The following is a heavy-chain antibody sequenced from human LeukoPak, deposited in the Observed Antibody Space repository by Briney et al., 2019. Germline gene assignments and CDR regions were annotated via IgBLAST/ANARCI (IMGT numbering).Heavy chain of an antibody. V-gene: IGHV3-21*01. Sequence: GGSLRLSCAASGFTFSSYSMNWVRQAPGKGLEWVSSISSSSSYIYYADSVKGRFTTFRDNAKNSLYLQMNSLRAEDTAVYYCARDRRFGEFPFDYWGQGTLVTVSS. J-gene: IGHJ4*02. CDR3: ARDRRFGEFPFDY. CDR1: GFTFSSYS. CDR2: ISSSSSYI. D-gene: IGHD3-10*01.